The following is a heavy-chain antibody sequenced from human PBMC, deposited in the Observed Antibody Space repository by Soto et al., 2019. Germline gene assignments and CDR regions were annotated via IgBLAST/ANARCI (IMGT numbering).Heavy chain of an antibody. V-gene: IGHV3-48*01. Sequence: EVQLVESGGGLVQPGGSLRLSCAASGFTFSSYSMNWVRQAPGKGLEWVSYISSSSSTIYYADSVKGRFTISRDNAKNSLYLQMNSLRAEDTAVYYCARDPIWMAGGGFDYWGQGTLVTVSS. CDR3: ARDPIWMAGGGFDY. CDR1: GFTFSSYS. J-gene: IGHJ4*02. D-gene: IGHD2-2*03. CDR2: ISSSSSTI.